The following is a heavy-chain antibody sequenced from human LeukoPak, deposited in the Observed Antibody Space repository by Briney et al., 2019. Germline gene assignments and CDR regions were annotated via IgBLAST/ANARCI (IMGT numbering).Heavy chain of an antibody. V-gene: IGHV4-34*01. CDR3: ARGPSDYYYDSSGYKY. CDR1: GGSFSGYY. D-gene: IGHD3-22*01. J-gene: IGHJ4*02. CDR2: INHSGST. Sequence: PSETLSLTCAVYGGSFSGYYWSWIRQPPGKGLEWIGEINHSGSTNYNPSLKSRVTISVDTSKNQFSLKLSSVTAADTAVYCCARGPSDYYYDSSGYKYWGQGTLVTVSS.